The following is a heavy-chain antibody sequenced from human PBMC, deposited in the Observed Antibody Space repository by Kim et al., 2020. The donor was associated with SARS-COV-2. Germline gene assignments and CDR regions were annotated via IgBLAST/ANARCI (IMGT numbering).Heavy chain of an antibody. CDR1: GGSISSSSYY. D-gene: IGHD3-22*01. V-gene: IGHV4-39*01. CDR2: IYYSGST. J-gene: IGHJ3*02. Sequence: SETLSLTCTVSGGSISSSSYYWGWIRQPPGKGLEWIGSIYYSGSTYYNPSLKSRVTISVDTSKNQFSLKLSSVTAADTAVYYCARRRTYYYDSSGHDACDIWVQGTMVTVSS. CDR3: ARRRTYYYDSSGHDACDI.